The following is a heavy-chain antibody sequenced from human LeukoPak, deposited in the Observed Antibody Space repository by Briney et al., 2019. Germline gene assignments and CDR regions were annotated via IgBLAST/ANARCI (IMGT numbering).Heavy chain of an antibody. CDR2: LDSEDGGT. V-gene: IGHV1-24*01. Sequence: ASVKVSCKVSGYTLTELSMHWVRQAPGKGVEWMGGLDSEDGGTIYAQKLQGRVTMTVDTSTDTDYMELSRLRAADTAVCYCLTGPGGNDPFFGYWGQETLVTVS. J-gene: IGHJ4*02. D-gene: IGHD1-1*01. CDR3: LTGPGGNDPFFGY. CDR1: GYTLTELS.